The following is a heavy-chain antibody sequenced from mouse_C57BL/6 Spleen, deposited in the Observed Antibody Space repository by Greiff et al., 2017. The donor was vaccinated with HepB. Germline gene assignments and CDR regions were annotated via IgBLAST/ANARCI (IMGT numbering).Heavy chain of an antibody. CDR2: ISYDGSN. CDR1: GYSITSGYY. V-gene: IGHV3-6*01. Sequence: EVKLMESGPGLVKPSQSLSLTCSVTGYSITSGYYWNWIRQFPGNKLEWMGYISYDGSNNYNPSLKNRISITRDTSKNQFFLKLNSVTTEDTATYYCAREDYDPFPFAYWGQGTLVTVSA. J-gene: IGHJ3*01. D-gene: IGHD2-4*01. CDR3: AREDYDPFPFAY.